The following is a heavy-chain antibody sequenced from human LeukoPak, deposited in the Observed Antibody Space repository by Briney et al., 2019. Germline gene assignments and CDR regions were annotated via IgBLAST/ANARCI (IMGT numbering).Heavy chain of an antibody. Sequence: GGSLRLSCAASGFIFNDYSMNWVRQAPGKGLEWVSYIGSSSSTIYYADSVKGRFTISRDNARNTLYLQMHSLRVEDTAVYYCARDLRGIHDYWGQGTLVTVSS. CDR1: GFIFNDYS. CDR2: IGSSSSTI. CDR3: ARDLRGIHDY. J-gene: IGHJ4*02. D-gene: IGHD3-16*01. V-gene: IGHV3-48*04.